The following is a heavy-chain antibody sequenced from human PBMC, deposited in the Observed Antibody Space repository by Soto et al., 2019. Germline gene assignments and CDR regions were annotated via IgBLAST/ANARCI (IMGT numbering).Heavy chain of an antibody. CDR2: ISQSGNVI. D-gene: IGHD3-9*01. Sequence: GGSPGLSCAASGVRFRDFQVSWIRKDPGKGLEWISYISQSGNVIYYADSVKGRFTISRDDAKKSLYLEMNSLRAEDTAIYYCLTKKDVLTGYLDYWGQGPQVTVSS. CDR1: GVRFRDFQ. CDR3: LTKKDVLTGYLDY. J-gene: IGHJ4*02. V-gene: IGHV3-11*01.